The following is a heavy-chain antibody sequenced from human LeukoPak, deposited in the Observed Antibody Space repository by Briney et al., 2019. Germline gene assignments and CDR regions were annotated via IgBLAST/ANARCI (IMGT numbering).Heavy chain of an antibody. CDR3: ASGPYPAAGTDHQFDY. V-gene: IGHV4-59*01. CDR1: GGSISSYY. CDR2: IFYSGST. Sequence: PSETLSLTCTVSGGSISSYYWSWIRQPPGKGLEWIGYIFYSGSTLYNPSLQSRVTISVDTSKNQFSLRLTSVTAADTAVYYCASGPYPAAGTDHQFDYWGQGTLVTVSS. J-gene: IGHJ4*02. D-gene: IGHD6-13*01.